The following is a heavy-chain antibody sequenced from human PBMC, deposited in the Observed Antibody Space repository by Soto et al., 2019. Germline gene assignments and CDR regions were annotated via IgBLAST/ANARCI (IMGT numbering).Heavy chain of an antibody. CDR2: IYHSGST. V-gene: IGHV4-59*12. CDR1: GGSISDYY. Sequence: PSETLSLTCTVSGGSISDYYWNWIRQPPGKGLDWIGYIYHSGSTYYNPSLKSRVTISVDRSKNQFSLKLSSVTAADTAVYYCARGQVVAAQHWGQGTLVTVSS. J-gene: IGHJ4*02. D-gene: IGHD2-15*01. CDR3: ARGQVVAAQH.